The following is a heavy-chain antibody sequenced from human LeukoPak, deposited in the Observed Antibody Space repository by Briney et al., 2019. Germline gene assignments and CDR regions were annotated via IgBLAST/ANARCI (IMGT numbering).Heavy chain of an antibody. V-gene: IGHV5-51*01. CDR2: IYSGDSDT. CDR1: GYSSTSYW. Sequence: GESLKISCKGSGYSSTSYWIGWVRQMPGKGLEWMGIIYSGDSDTRYSPSFQGQVTISADKSISTAYLQWSSLRASDTAMYYCARRCVSGGLNWFDPWGQGTLVTVSS. CDR3: ARRCVSGGLNWFDP. J-gene: IGHJ5*02. D-gene: IGHD2-21*01.